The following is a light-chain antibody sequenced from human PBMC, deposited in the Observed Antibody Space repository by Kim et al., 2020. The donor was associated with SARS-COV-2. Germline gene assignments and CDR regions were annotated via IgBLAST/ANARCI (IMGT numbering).Light chain of an antibody. Sequence: DIQMTQSPSSLSASVGDRVTITCQASQSISTYLNWYQQKPGKAPKLLIYGASNLPSGVPSRFSGSGSGTDFTLTISTLQPEDFGTDYCRQGYSSLGEGTMLEI. CDR2: GAS. J-gene: IGKJ2*03. CDR3: RQGYSS. V-gene: IGKV1-39*01. CDR1: QSISTY.